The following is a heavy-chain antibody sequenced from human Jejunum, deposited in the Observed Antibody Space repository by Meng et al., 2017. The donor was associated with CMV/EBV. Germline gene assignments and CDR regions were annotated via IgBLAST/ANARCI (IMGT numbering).Heavy chain of an antibody. V-gene: IGHV4-39*02. Sequence: VAGGSISSIGYYWGWIRQPPGKGLEWIGSIYYSGGTHYSPSLKSRVSISVDTSKNHLSPMLSSVTAADTAVYYCARLFGYSYGAIEYWGQGVLVTVSS. CDR3: ARLFGYSYGAIEY. D-gene: IGHD5-18*01. J-gene: IGHJ4*02. CDR1: GGSISSIGYY. CDR2: IYYSGGT.